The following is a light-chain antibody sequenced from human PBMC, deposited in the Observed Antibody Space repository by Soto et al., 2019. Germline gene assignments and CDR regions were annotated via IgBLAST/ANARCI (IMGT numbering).Light chain of an antibody. Sequence: QSVLTQPASVSGSPGQSITISCTGTSSDVGGYNYVSWYQQHPGKAPKLMIYEVSNRPSGVSNRFSGSKSGNTASLTISGLQAEDEADYYCSSYISSSTCVFGGGTKLTVL. V-gene: IGLV2-14*01. J-gene: IGLJ2*01. CDR2: EVS. CDR3: SSYISSSTCV. CDR1: SSDVGGYNY.